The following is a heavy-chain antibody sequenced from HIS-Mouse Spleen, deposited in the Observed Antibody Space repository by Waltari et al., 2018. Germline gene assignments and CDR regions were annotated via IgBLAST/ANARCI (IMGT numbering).Heavy chain of an antibody. D-gene: IGHD4-17*01. V-gene: IGHV4-39*07. J-gene: IGHJ5*02. CDR3: ARDYGDNWFDP. Sequence: QLQLQASGPGLVKPAETLSLTCTRSGGPISSSSYCWGWIRQPPGKGLEWIGSIYYSGSTYYNPSLKSRVTISVDTSKNQFSLKLSSVTAADTAVYYCARDYGDNWFDPWGQGTLVTVSS. CDR2: IYYSGST. CDR1: GGPISSSSYC.